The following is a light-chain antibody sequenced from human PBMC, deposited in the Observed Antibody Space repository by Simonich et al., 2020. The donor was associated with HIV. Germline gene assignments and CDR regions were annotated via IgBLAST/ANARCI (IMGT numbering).Light chain of an antibody. CDR2: DVN. V-gene: IGLV2-14*01. CDR1: SRAVGGYNY. CDR3: SSYTTSSTWV. J-gene: IGLJ3*02. Sequence: QSALTQPASVSGSPGQSVPISCTGTSRAVGGYNYVSWYKQNPGRAPKPMSFDVNKRPSGVSNRFSGSKSGSTASLTISGLQADDEADYYCSSYTTSSTWVFGGGTKLTVL.